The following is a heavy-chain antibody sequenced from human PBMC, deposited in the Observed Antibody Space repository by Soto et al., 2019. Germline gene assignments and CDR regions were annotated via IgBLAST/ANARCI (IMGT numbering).Heavy chain of an antibody. CDR2: ITSIGGYT. CDR3: ARYIYGYVDY. CDR1: GFTFTDYY. Sequence: GSLRLSCAASGFTFTDYYMSWIRQAPGKGLEWVSYITSIGGYTDYADSVKGRFTISRDNAKNSLYLQMNSLRAEDTAVYYCARYIYGYVDYWGQGTLVTVSS. J-gene: IGHJ4*02. D-gene: IGHD5-18*01. V-gene: IGHV3-11*06.